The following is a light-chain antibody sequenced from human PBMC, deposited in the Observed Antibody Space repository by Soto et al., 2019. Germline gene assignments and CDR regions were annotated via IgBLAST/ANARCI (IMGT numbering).Light chain of an antibody. CDR3: QKYNSAPPYT. CDR2: AAS. V-gene: IGKV1-27*01. CDR1: QGISNY. Sequence: DFQMTQSPSSLSASVGDRVTITCRASQGISNYLAWYQQKPGKVPKLLIYAASTLQSGVPSRFSGSGSGTDFTLTISSLQPEDVATYYCQKYNSAPPYTFGPGTKVDIK. J-gene: IGKJ3*01.